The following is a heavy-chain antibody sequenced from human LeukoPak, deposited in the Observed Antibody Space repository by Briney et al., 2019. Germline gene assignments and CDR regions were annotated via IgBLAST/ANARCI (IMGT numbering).Heavy chain of an antibody. V-gene: IGHV1-46*01. Sequence: ASVKVSFTASGYTFTSYYMHWVRQAPGQGLEWMGIINPSGGSTSYAQKFQGRVTMTRDTSTSTVYMELSSLRSEDTAVYYCARDVGCSSTSCYVDAFDIWGQGTMVTVSS. D-gene: IGHD2-2*01. CDR2: INPSGGST. CDR3: ARDVGCSSTSCYVDAFDI. J-gene: IGHJ3*02. CDR1: GYTFTSYY.